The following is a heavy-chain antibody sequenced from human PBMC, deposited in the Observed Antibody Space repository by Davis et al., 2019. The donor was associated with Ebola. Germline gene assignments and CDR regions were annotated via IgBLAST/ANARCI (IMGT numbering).Heavy chain of an antibody. D-gene: IGHD5-12*01. CDR3: GRGWLRTGIDY. CDR1: GDSVSSGG. J-gene: IGHJ4*02. CDR2: TYYSSKWYN. V-gene: IGHV6-1*01. Sequence: PSETLSLTCAISGDSVSSGGWNWIRQSPSRGLEWLGRTYYSSKWYNDYAVSVKSRITINPDTSKNQFSLKLNSVTPEDTAVYYCGRGWLRTGIDYWGQGTLVTVSS.